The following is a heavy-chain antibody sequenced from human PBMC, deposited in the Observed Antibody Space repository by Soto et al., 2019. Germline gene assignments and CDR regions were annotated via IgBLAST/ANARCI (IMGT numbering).Heavy chain of an antibody. J-gene: IGHJ5*02. V-gene: IGHV4-30-4*01. Sequence: PSETLSLTCTVSGGSISSGDYYWSWIRQPPGKGLEWIGYIYYSGSTYYNPSLKSRVTISVDTSKNQFSLKLSSVTAADTAVYYCANYGSESPQFNWFDPWGQGTLVTVSS. D-gene: IGHD3-10*01. CDR3: ANYGSESPQFNWFDP. CDR2: IYYSGST. CDR1: GGSISSGDYY.